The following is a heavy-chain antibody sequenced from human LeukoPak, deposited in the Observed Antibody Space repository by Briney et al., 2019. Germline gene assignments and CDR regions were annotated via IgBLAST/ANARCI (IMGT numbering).Heavy chain of an antibody. CDR2: ISSSSSYI. J-gene: IGHJ3*02. D-gene: IGHD1-26*01. CDR3: ARDQAGATYDAFDI. CDR1: GFTVSSNY. Sequence: GGSLRLSCAASGFTVSSNYMNWVRQAPGKGLEWVSSISSSSSYIYYADSVKGRFTISRDNAKNSLYLQMNSLRAEDTAVYYCARDQAGATYDAFDIWGQGTMVTVSS. V-gene: IGHV3-21*01.